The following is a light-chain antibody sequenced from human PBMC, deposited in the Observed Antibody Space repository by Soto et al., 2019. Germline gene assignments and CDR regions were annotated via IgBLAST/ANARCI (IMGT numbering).Light chain of an antibody. Sequence: EIVLTQSPATLSLSPGERATLSCRASQSVSGYLAWYQQKPGQAPSLLIYDASTRATGIPARFSGSGSGTDFTLTISSLEPEDLAVYYCQQCSNWPPLYTFGPWTKLEIK. V-gene: IGKV3-11*01. J-gene: IGKJ2*01. CDR1: QSVSGY. CDR2: DAS. CDR3: QQCSNWPPLYT.